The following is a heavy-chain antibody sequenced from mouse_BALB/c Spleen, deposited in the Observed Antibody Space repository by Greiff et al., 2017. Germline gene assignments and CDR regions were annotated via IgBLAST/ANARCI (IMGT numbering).Heavy chain of an antibody. CDR3: AKLYYGSSYWYFDV. D-gene: IGHD1-1*01. J-gene: IGHJ1*01. CDR2: ISYDGSN. CDR1: GYSITSGYY. Sequence: VQLKESGPGLVKPSQSLSLTCSVTGYSITSGYYWNWIRQFPGNKLEWMGYISYDGSNNYNPSLKNRISITRDTSKNQFFLKLNSVTTEDTATYYCAKLYYGSSYWYFDVWGAGTTVTVSS. V-gene: IGHV3-6*02.